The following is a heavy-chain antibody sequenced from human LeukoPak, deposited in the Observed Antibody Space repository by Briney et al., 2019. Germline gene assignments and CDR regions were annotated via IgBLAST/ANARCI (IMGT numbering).Heavy chain of an antibody. CDR3: ARAGDAFDL. CDR1: GFTFSSYG. CDR2: IRYDGSDE. V-gene: IGHV3-33*01. J-gene: IGHJ3*01. Sequence: GGSLRLSCAPSGFTFSSYGTHWVRQAPGKGLEWVAVIRYDGSDEYYTDSVKGRFTIFSDNSKNTLYLQLNSLRAEDTAIYYCARAGDAFDLWGQGTMVTVSS.